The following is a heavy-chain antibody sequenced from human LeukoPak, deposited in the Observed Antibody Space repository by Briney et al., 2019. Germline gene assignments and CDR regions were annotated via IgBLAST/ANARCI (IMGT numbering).Heavy chain of an antibody. D-gene: IGHD2-2*01. V-gene: IGHV3-74*01. Sequence: GGSLRLSCAASGFTFSSYWMHWVRQAPGKGLVWVSRINSDGSSTSYADSVKGRFTISRDNAKNTLYLQMNSLRAEDTAVYYCAKDLYCSSTSCPEDFYYYYGMDVWGQGTTVTVSS. CDR2: INSDGSST. CDR1: GFTFSSYW. CDR3: AKDLYCSSTSCPEDFYYYYGMDV. J-gene: IGHJ6*02.